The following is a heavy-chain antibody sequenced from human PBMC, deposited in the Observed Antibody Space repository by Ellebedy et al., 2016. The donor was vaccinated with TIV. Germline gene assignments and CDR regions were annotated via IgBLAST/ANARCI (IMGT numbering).Heavy chain of an antibody. CDR2: IYSGGST. CDR1: GFTVSSNY. CDR3: ARVGAAGGFDY. Sequence: GESLKISCAASGFTVSSNYMSWVRQAPGKGLEWVSVIYSGGSTYYADSVKGRFTISRDNSKNTLYLQMNSLRAEDTAVYYCARVGAAGGFDYWGQGTLVTVSS. D-gene: IGHD6-13*01. V-gene: IGHV3-53*01. J-gene: IGHJ4*02.